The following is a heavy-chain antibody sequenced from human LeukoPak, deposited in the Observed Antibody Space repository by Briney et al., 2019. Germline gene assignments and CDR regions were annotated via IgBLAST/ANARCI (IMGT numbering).Heavy chain of an antibody. CDR2: IYTSGST. Sequence: PSETLSLTCTVSGCSISSYYWSWIRQPAGKGLEWIGRIYTSGSTNYNPSLKSRVTMSVDTSKNQFSLKLSSVTAADTAVYYCAREWYCSSTSCYQTFDYWGQGTLVTVSS. CDR1: GCSISSYY. J-gene: IGHJ4*02. D-gene: IGHD2-2*01. CDR3: AREWYCSSTSCYQTFDY. V-gene: IGHV4-4*07.